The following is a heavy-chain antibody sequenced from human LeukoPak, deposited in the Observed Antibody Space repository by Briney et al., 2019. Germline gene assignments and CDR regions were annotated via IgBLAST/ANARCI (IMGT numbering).Heavy chain of an antibody. D-gene: IGHD2-15*01. CDR3: AKDHHSGYCSGGSCYSGAPDFDY. Sequence: GRSLRLSCAASGFTFSSYGMHWVRQAPGKGLEWVAVISYDGSNKYYADSVKGRFTISRDNSKNTLYLQMNSLRAEDTAVYYCAKDHHSGYCSGGSCYSGAPDFDYWGQGTLVSVSS. CDR2: ISYDGSNK. CDR1: GFTFSSYG. V-gene: IGHV3-30*18. J-gene: IGHJ4*02.